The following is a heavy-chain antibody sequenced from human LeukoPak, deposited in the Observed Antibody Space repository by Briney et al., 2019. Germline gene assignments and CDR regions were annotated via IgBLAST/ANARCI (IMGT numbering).Heavy chain of an antibody. CDR3: AELGITMIGGV. V-gene: IGHV3-74*01. CDR1: GLTFHIFD. D-gene: IGHD3-10*02. CDR2: INSEGSST. J-gene: IGHJ6*04. Sequence: SGGSVRLSCGASGLTFHIFDMSWVRQAPGKGLVWVSRINSEGSSTSYADSVEGRFTISRDNAKDSLYLQMNSLRAEDTAVYYCAELGITMIGGVWGKGTTVTITS.